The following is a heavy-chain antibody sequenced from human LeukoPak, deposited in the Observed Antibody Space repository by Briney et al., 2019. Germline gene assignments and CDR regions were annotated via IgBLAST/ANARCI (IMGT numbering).Heavy chain of an antibody. CDR1: GGSISSSYYY. CDR3: ARESSGSSARDY. CDR2: IYYSGST. J-gene: IGHJ4*02. Sequence: SETLSLTCTVSGGSISSSYYYWGWIRQPPGKGLEWIGNIYYSGSTYYNPSLESRVTISVDTSKNQFSLKLRSVTAADTAVYYCARESSGSSARDYWGQGTLVTVSS. D-gene: IGHD3-10*01. V-gene: IGHV4-39*07.